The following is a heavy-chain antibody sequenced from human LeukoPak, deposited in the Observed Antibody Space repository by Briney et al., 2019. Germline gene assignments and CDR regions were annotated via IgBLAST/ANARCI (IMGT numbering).Heavy chain of an antibody. Sequence: GGSLRLSCAASGFTFDDYAMHWVRQAPGKGLEWVSGISWNSGSIGYADSVKGRFTISRDNAKNSLYLQMNSLRAEDTALYYCAKDQAGVLEWXLEFDPWGQGTLVTVSS. CDR2: ISWNSGSI. D-gene: IGHD3-3*01. CDR3: AKDQAGVLEWXLEFDP. V-gene: IGHV3-9*01. CDR1: GFTFDDYA. J-gene: IGHJ5*02.